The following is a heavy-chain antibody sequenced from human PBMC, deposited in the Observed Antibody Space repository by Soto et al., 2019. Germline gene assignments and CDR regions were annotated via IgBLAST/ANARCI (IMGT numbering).Heavy chain of an antibody. CDR3: AKDLTRQLAYWLDP. Sequence: ASVKVSCKAAGFSFTGYYIHCLRQAPGQGLEWMGWINAHSGGTEYAQKFQGRVTLTRDTSIATAYLTLTSLTSDDTALYYCAKDLTRQLAYWLDPWGQGTQVTVSS. CDR1: GFSFTGYY. CDR2: INAHSGGT. D-gene: IGHD6-6*01. V-gene: IGHV1-2*02. J-gene: IGHJ5*02.